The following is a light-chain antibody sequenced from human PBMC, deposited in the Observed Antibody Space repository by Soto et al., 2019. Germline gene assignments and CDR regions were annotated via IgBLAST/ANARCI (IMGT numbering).Light chain of an antibody. J-gene: IGKJ1*01. V-gene: IGKV1-5*03. CDR2: KAS. Sequence: DIQMTQSPSTLSGSVGVRVTITCRASQTISSWLAWYQQKPGKAPKLLIYKASTLKSGVPSRFSGSGSGTEFTLTISCLQSEDFATYYCQQYYSYPRTFGQGTKVDIK. CDR3: QQYYSYPRT. CDR1: QTISSW.